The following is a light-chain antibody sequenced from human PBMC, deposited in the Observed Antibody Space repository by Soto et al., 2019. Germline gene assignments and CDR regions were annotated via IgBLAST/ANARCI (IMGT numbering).Light chain of an antibody. Sequence: DIQMTQSPSSLSASVGDRVTITCRASQSISGYLNWYQQKPGKAPKVLISGASTLHNGVPSRFSGRGSGTDFTLTISSLHPEDVATYYCQHSLSTLHKFGGGT. J-gene: IGKJ4*02. CDR1: QSISGY. CDR2: GAS. V-gene: IGKV1-39*01. CDR3: QHSLSTLHK.